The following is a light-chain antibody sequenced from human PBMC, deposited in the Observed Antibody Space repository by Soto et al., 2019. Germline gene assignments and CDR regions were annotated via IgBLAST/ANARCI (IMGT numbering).Light chain of an antibody. CDR2: CAS. CDR1: QTVLNNY. CDR3: QQYGSSPWT. Sequence: EIVLTQSPGTLSLSPGERATLSCRASQTVLNNYLSWYQQKPGQAPRRLIYCASSRATGIPDRFSGSGSGTDFTLTISRLEPEDFAVYYCQQYGSSPWTFGQGTKVDIK. V-gene: IGKV3-20*01. J-gene: IGKJ1*01.